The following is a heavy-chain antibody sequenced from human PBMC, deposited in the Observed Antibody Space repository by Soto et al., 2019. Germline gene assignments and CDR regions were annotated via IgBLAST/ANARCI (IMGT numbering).Heavy chain of an antibody. V-gene: IGHV4-4*07. D-gene: IGHD4-17*01. Sequence: PSETLSLTCTVSGGSISNDRWSWVRQPAGKGLEWIGRIFASGRTNYNPSLQSRVTMSVDTSKNQFSLTMTSLAAADTAVYYCTRGTFETTAPSYWGQGIPVTV. CDR2: IFASGRT. CDR1: GGSISNDR. CDR3: TRGTFETTAPSY. J-gene: IGHJ4*02.